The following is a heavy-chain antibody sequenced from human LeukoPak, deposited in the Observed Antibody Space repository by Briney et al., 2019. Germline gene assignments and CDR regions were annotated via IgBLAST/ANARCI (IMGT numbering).Heavy chain of an antibody. V-gene: IGHV4-59*01. CDR1: GASISSLY. CDR3: ASESRQLGN. Sequence: PSETLSLTCTVSGASISSLYWSWIRQPPGRGLEWTGFISNSGSPTYNPSLNSRVTISLDTSKNQFSLKVNYVTAADTAVCYCASESRQLGNWGQGTLVTVSS. J-gene: IGHJ4*02. D-gene: IGHD1-1*01. CDR2: ISNSGSP.